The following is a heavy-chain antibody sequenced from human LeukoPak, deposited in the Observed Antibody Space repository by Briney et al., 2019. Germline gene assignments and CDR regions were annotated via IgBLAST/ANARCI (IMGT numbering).Heavy chain of an antibody. Sequence: GGSLRLSCAASGFTFSSYSMNWVRQAPGKGLEWVSSISSSSSYIYYADSVKGRFTISRDNAKNSLYLQMNSLRAEDTAVYYCARDHGDYVWGSYRYGPPFDYWGQGTLATVSS. CDR1: GFTFSSYS. J-gene: IGHJ4*02. CDR2: ISSSSSYI. V-gene: IGHV3-21*01. CDR3: ARDHGDYVWGSYRYGPPFDY. D-gene: IGHD3-16*02.